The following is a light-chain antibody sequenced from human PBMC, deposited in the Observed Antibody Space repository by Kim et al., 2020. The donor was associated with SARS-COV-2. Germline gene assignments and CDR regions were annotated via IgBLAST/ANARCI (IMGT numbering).Light chain of an antibody. CDR3: QQTFSTQYS. CDR1: QSVIIN. V-gene: IGKV1-39*01. J-gene: IGKJ2*03. CDR2: AAS. Sequence: SASVGDRVTISCRASQSVIINLNWYQQRPGKAPMLLIYAASSLQSGVPSRFSGSGSGTAFTLTINSLQPEDFGSYYCQQTFSTQYSFGQGTKLEI.